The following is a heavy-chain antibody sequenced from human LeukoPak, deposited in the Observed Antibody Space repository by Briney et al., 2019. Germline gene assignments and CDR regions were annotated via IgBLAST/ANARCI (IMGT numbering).Heavy chain of an antibody. CDR3: AKVEYYDFWSGYEDAFDI. Sequence: GGSLRLSCAASGFTFSSYGMHWVRQAPGKGLEWVAFIRYDGSNKYYAYSVKGRFTISRDNSKNKLYLQMNSLRAEDTAVYYCAKVEYYDFWSGYEDAFDIWGQGTMVTVSS. CDR2: IRYDGSNK. J-gene: IGHJ3*02. V-gene: IGHV3-30*02. D-gene: IGHD3-3*01. CDR1: GFTFSSYG.